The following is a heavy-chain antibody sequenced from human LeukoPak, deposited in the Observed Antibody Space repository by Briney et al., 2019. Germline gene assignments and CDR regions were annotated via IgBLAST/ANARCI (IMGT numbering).Heavy chain of an antibody. CDR1: GFTFSTYW. CDR2: IKSDGST. Sequence: PGGSLRLSCAASGFTFSTYWMHWVRQAPGKGLVWVSRIKSDGSTNYVDSVKGRFTISRDNANNTLSLQMNSLRPEDTGVYYCARAPSEIGGYYPEYFRHWGQGTLVTVSS. D-gene: IGHD3-22*01. J-gene: IGHJ1*01. V-gene: IGHV3-74*01. CDR3: ARAPSEIGGYYPEYFRH.